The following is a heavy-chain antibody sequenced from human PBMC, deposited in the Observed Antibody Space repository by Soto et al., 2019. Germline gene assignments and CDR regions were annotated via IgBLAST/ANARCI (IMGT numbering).Heavy chain of an antibody. CDR3: AGRLAAAGKTHAFDI. CDR1: GGSISSYY. Sequence: QVQLQESGPGLVKPSETLSLTCTVSGGSISSYYWSWIRQPPGKGLEWIGYIYYSGSTNYNPSLKSRVTRSVDTAQNQLSRTLSSVTAADTAVYYWAGRLAAAGKTHAFDIWGQGTMVTVSS. CDR2: IYYSGST. D-gene: IGHD6-13*01. J-gene: IGHJ3*02. V-gene: IGHV4-59*08.